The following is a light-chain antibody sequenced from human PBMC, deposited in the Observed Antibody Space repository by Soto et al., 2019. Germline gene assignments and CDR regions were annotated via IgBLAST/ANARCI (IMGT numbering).Light chain of an antibody. V-gene: IGLV2-8*01. J-gene: IGLJ2*01. CDR2: DVT. CDR3: TSYAGSNIPVL. CDR1: SSDVGGYNF. Sequence: QSALTQPPSASGSPGQSVIISCTGTSSDVGGYNFVSWYQQHPGKAPKFMIYDVTERPSGVPDRFSGSKSGNTASLTVPGLQGEDEAVYYCTSYAGSNIPVLFGGGTKLTVL.